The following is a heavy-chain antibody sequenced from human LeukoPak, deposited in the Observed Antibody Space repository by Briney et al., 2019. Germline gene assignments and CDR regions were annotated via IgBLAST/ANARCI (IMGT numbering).Heavy chain of an antibody. V-gene: IGHV1-2*06. Sequence: ASVKVSCKASGYTFTGYYMHWVRQAPGQGLEWMGRINPNNGGTIYAQKFQGGVTMTRDTSISTAYMELTRLKSDDTAVYYCAGQYFYDSSGYSHPFDIWGQGTMVTVSS. CDR2: INPNNGGT. D-gene: IGHD3-22*01. J-gene: IGHJ3*02. CDR1: GYTFTGYY. CDR3: AGQYFYDSSGYSHPFDI.